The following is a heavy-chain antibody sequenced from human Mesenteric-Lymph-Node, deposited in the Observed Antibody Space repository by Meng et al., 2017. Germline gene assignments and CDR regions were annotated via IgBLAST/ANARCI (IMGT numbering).Heavy chain of an antibody. CDR1: GGSFSSYY. CDR2: ITHGGNT. V-gene: IGHV4-34*01. J-gene: IGHJ4*02. CDR3: ARAPSEGFWSGYSSFDY. Sequence: SETLSLTCDVYGGSFSSYYWSWIRQTPGKGLEWIGEITHGGNTNYNPSLKSRVTISVDTSKNQFSLKLSSVTAADTAVYYCARAPSEGFWSGYSSFDYWGQGTLVTVSS. D-gene: IGHD3-3*01.